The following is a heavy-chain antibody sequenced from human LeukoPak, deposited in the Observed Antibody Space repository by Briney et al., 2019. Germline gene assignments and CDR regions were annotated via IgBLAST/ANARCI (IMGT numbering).Heavy chain of an antibody. CDR2: INTNTGNP. V-gene: IGHV7-4-1*02. D-gene: IGHD2-15*01. Sequence: ASVKVSCKASGYTFTSYAMNWVRQAPGQGLEWMGWINTNTGNPTYAQGFTGRFVFSLDTSVSTVYLQISSLKAEDTAVYYCAREKAAYCSGGSCSYGMDVWGQGTTVTVSS. CDR1: GYTFTSYA. J-gene: IGHJ6*02. CDR3: AREKAAYCSGGSCSYGMDV.